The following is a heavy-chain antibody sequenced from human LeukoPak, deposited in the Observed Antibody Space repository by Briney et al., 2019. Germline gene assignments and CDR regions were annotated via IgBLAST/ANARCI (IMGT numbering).Heavy chain of an antibody. CDR2: IYYSGST. CDR1: GGSISSYY. CDR3: ARHVGGGYDFWSGYYSNNWFDP. Sequence: SETLSLTCTVSGGSISSYYWSWIRQPPGKGLEWIGYIYYSGSTNYNPSLKSRVTISVDTSKNQFSLKLSSATAADTAVYYCARHVGGGYDFWSGYYSNNWFDPWGQGTLVTVSS. D-gene: IGHD3-3*01. J-gene: IGHJ5*02. V-gene: IGHV4-59*01.